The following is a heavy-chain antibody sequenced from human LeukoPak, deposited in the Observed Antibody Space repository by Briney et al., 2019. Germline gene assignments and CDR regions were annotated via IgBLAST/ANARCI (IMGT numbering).Heavy chain of an antibody. D-gene: IGHD2-21*02. V-gene: IGHV4-59*08. CDR2: IYYSGST. CDR3: ARLWRAYYGGDCYSYYFDY. CDR1: GGSISSYY. Sequence: PSETLSLTCTVSGGSISSYYWSWIRQPPGKGLEWIGYIYYSGSTNYNPSLKSRVTISVDTSKNQFSLKLSSVTAADTAVYYCARLWRAYYGGDCYSYYFDYWGQGTLVTVSS. J-gene: IGHJ4*02.